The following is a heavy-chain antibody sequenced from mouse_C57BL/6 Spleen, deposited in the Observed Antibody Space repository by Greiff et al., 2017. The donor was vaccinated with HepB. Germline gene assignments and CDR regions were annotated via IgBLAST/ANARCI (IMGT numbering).Heavy chain of an antibody. V-gene: IGHV1-69*01. J-gene: IGHJ4*01. CDR2: IDPSDSYT. D-gene: IGHD3-2*02. CDR1: GYTFTSYW. CDR3: ARQGEDSSGYVGYYAMDY. Sequence: QVQLQQSGAELVMPGASVKLSCKASGYTFTSYWMHWVKQRPGQGLEWIGEIDPSDSYTNYNQKFKGKSTLTVDKSSSTAYMQLSSLTSEDSAVYYCARQGEDSSGYVGYYAMDYWGQGTSVTVSS.